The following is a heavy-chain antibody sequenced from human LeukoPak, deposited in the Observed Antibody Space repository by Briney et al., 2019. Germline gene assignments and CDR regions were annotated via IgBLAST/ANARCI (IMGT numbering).Heavy chain of an antibody. CDR3: ARWGRRYSGYEGLDF. J-gene: IGHJ4*02. V-gene: IGHV1-2*02. Sequence: ASVKVSCKTSGYTFTAYHMHWVRQAPGQGLEWMGWINPNSGGTNYAQKFQGRVTMTRDTSINTAYMELSSLRSDDTAVYYCARWGRRYSGYEGLDFWGQGTLVTVSS. D-gene: IGHD5-12*01. CDR1: GYTFTAYH. CDR2: INPNSGGT.